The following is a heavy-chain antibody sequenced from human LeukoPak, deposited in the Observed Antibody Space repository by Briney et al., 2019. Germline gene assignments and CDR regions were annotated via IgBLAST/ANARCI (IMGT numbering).Heavy chain of an antibody. CDR1: GYTFTSYD. CDR3: AGGYLYGLGRQEAWIDH. V-gene: IGHV1-8*01. Sequence: ASVKVSCKASGYTFTSYDINWVRQATGQGLEWMGWMNPNSGNTGYAQKFQGRVTMTRNTSISTAYMELSRLRSDDTAVYYCAGGYLYGLGRQEAWIDHWGQGTLVTVSS. J-gene: IGHJ4*02. D-gene: IGHD3-10*01. CDR2: MNPNSGNT.